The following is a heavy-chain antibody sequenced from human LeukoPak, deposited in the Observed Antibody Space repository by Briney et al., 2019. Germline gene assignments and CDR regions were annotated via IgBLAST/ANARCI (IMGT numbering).Heavy chain of an antibody. Sequence: GGSLRLSCAASGFTFSSYAMSWVRQAPGKGLEWVSAISGSGGSTYYADSVKGRFTISRDNSKNTLYLQMNSLRAEDTAVYYCAKDNPPNHSGPWGYDAFDIWGQGTMVTVSS. V-gene: IGHV3-23*01. CDR3: AKDNPPNHSGPWGYDAFDI. D-gene: IGHD5-12*01. CDR2: ISGSGGST. CDR1: GFTFSSYA. J-gene: IGHJ3*02.